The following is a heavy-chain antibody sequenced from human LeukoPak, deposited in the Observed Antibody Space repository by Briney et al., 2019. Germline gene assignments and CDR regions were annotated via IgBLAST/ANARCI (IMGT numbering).Heavy chain of an antibody. V-gene: IGHV3-21*01. Sequence: GGSLRLSCAASGFMFSGYSMSWVRQAPGKGLELVSSISSSSSYIYYADSVKGRFNISRDNAKNSLYLQMNSLRAEDTAVYYCARDGRVTVGATRYGYWGQGTLVTVSS. CDR2: ISSSSSYI. J-gene: IGHJ4*02. CDR1: GFMFSGYS. CDR3: ARDGRVTVGATRYGY. D-gene: IGHD1-26*01.